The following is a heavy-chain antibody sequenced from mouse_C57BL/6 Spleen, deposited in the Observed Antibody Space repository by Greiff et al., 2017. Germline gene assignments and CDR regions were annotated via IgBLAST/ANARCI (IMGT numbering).Heavy chain of an antibody. CDR2: INPGSGGT. D-gene: IGHD1-3*01. CDR3: AREVGLKGYYFDY. CDR1: GYAFTNYL. V-gene: IGHV1-54*01. J-gene: IGHJ2*01. Sequence: VQLQQSGAELVRPGTSVKVSCKASGYAFTNYLIEWVKQRPGQGLEWIGVINPGSGGTNYNEKFKGKATLTADKSYSTAYMQLSSLTSEDSAVYFCAREVGLKGYYFDYWGQGTTLTVSS.